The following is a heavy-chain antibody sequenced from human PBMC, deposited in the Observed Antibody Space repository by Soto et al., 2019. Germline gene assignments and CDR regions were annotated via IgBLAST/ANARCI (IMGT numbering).Heavy chain of an antibody. J-gene: IGHJ5*02. CDR2: ISPSGSP. Sequence: QVQLQESGSRLVRPSQTLSLTCSVSRGSVSSGGYSWSWIRQAPGKGLEWIGFISPSGSPAYNPSLKSRVGISVDTSNNPISLELSSVTAADTDVYYCTRGVLAWGPGTLVTVSS. CDR3: TRGVLA. CDR1: RGSVSSGGYS. D-gene: IGHD2-8*01. V-gene: IGHV4-30-2*01.